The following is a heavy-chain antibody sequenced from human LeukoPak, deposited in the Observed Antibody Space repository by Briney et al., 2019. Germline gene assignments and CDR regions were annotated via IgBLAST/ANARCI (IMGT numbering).Heavy chain of an antibody. CDR3: AMLASQYLTSWFDY. D-gene: IGHD2/OR15-2a*01. Sequence: PGGSLRLSCATSGFTFSSSAMSWVRQAPGKGLEWVSTITVGGGDTNYADSVKGRFTISRDNSKNTLYLQVNSLRAEDTAVYYCAMLASQYLTSWFDYWGPGTLVTVSS. CDR1: GFTFSSSA. CDR2: ITVGGGDT. J-gene: IGHJ4*02. V-gene: IGHV3-23*01.